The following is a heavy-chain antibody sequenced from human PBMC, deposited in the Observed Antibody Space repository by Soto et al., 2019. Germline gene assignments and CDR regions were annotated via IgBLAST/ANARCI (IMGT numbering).Heavy chain of an antibody. D-gene: IGHD4-17*01. J-gene: IGHJ4*02. Sequence: SVKVSCKASGGTFSSYAISWVRQAPGQGLEWMGGIIPIFCTANYAQKFQGRVTITADESTSTAYMELSSLRSEDTAVYYCARMTTAAYYFDYWGQGTLVTVSS. CDR1: GGTFSSYA. CDR3: ARMTTAAYYFDY. CDR2: IIPIFCTA. V-gene: IGHV1-69*13.